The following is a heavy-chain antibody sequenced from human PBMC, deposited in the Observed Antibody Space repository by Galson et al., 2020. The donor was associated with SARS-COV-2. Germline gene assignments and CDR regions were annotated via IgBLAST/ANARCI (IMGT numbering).Heavy chain of an antibody. V-gene: IGHV4-4*07. J-gene: IGHJ3*02. CDR3: ARDLIAVAGNDAFDI. D-gene: IGHD6-19*01. Sequence: ETSETLSLTCTVSGGSISSYYWSWIRQPAGKGLEWIGRIYTSGSTNYNPSLKSRVTMSVDTSKNQFSLKLSSVTAADTAVYYCARDLIAVAGNDAFDIWGQGTMVTVSS. CDR1: GGSISSYY. CDR2: IYTSGST.